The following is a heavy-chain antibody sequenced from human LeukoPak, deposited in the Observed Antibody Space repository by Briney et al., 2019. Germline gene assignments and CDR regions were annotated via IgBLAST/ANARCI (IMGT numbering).Heavy chain of an antibody. J-gene: IGHJ4*02. V-gene: IGHV4-34*01. D-gene: IGHD6-19*01. CDR2: INHGGST. Sequence: SETLSLTCAVYGGSFSGYYWSWIRQPPGKGLEWIGEINHGGSTNYNPSLKSRVTISVDTSKNQFSLKLSSVTAADTAVYYCARGSGSGWMRSDYWGQGTLVTVSS. CDR1: GGSFSGYY. CDR3: ARGSGSGWMRSDY.